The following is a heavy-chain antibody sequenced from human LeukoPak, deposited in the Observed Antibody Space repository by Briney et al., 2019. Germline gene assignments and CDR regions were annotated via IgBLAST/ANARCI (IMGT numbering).Heavy chain of an antibody. Sequence: SETLSLTCTVSGYSISSGYYWGWIRQPPGKGLEWIGNIYYSGNTYYNPSLKRRVTISVDTSKNQFSLKVSSVTAADTAVYYCARDNSVRDEAWWFNPWGQGTLVTVSS. CDR2: IYYSGNT. D-gene: IGHD5-24*01. CDR1: GYSISSGYY. V-gene: IGHV4-38-2*02. CDR3: ARDNSVRDEAWWFNP. J-gene: IGHJ5*02.